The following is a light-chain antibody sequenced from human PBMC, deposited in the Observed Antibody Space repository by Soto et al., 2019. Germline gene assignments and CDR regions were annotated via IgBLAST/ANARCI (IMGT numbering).Light chain of an antibody. CDR1: SSNIGSNY. Sequence: QSVLTQPPSVSAAPGQRVTISCSGSSSNIGSNYVSWYQQLPGTAPKLLIYDNYKRPSGIPDRFSGSTSGTSATLAIDGLQTGDEAEYDCASWDNSLSVVLFGGGTKLTLL. CDR3: ASWDNSLSVVL. CDR2: DNY. V-gene: IGLV1-51*01. J-gene: IGLJ2*01.